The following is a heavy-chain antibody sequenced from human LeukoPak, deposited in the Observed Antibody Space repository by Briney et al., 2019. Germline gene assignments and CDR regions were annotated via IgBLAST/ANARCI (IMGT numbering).Heavy chain of an antibody. V-gene: IGHV4-34*01. D-gene: IGHD3-3*01. Sequence: SETLSLTCAAYGGSFSGYYWSWIRQPPGKGLEWIGEINHSGSTNYNPSLKSRVTISVDTSKNQFSLKLSSVTAADTAVYYCARGPRGTIFGVVTKPRGFDPWGQGTLVTVSS. J-gene: IGHJ5*02. CDR2: INHSGST. CDR1: GGSFSGYY. CDR3: ARGPRGTIFGVVTKPRGFDP.